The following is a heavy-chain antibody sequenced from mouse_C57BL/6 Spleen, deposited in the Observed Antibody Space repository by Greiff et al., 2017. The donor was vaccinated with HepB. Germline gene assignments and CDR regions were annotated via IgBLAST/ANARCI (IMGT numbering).Heavy chain of an antibody. Sequence: DVTLVESGGGLVKPGGSLKLSCAASGFTFSSYAMSWVRQTPEKRLEWVATISDGGSYTYYPDNVKGRFTISRDNAKNNLYLQMSHLKSEDTAMYYCARCGDYEEGFAYWGQGTLVTVSA. D-gene: IGHD1-1*01. J-gene: IGHJ3*01. CDR2: ISDGGSYT. V-gene: IGHV5-4*03. CDR1: GFTFSSYA. CDR3: ARCGDYEEGFAY.